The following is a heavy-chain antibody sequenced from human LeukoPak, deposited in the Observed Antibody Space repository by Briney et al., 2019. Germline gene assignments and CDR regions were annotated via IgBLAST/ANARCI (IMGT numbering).Heavy chain of an antibody. CDR3: ARDAGRWLQTPYYFDY. Sequence: PGGSLRLSSAASGFTFSSYWMSWVRQAPGKGLEWVANIKQDGSEKSYVDSVKGRFTISRDNAKNSLYLQMNSLRAEDTAVYYCARDAGRWLQTPYYFDYWGQGTLVTVSS. V-gene: IGHV3-7*01. CDR2: IKQDGSEK. J-gene: IGHJ4*02. D-gene: IGHD5-24*01. CDR1: GFTFSSYW.